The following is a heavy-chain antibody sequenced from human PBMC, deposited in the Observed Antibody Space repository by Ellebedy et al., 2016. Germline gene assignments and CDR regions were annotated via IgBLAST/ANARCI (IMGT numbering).Heavy chain of an antibody. V-gene: IGHV3-21*01. CDR3: AREADYDILTGRPLDI. D-gene: IGHD3-9*01. J-gene: IGHJ3*02. CDR2: ISSSSSYI. Sequence: GGSLRLSXAASGFTFSSYWMHWVRQAPGKGLEWVSSISSSSSYIYYADSVKGRFTISRDNAKNSLYLQMNSLRAEDTAVYYCAREADYDILTGRPLDIWGQGTMVTVSS. CDR1: GFTFSSYW.